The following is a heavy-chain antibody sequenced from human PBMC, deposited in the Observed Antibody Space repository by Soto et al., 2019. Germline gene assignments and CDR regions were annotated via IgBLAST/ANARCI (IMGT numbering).Heavy chain of an antibody. J-gene: IGHJ6*03. CDR2: IYYSGST. CDR3: ASHMQPWGSITMVRQDSTVYYMDV. Sequence: ASETLSLTCTVSGGSISSYYWSWIRQPPGKGLEWIGYIYYSGSTNYNPSLKSRVTISVDTSKNQFSLKLSSVTAADTAVYYCASHMQPWGSITMVRQDSTVYYMDVWGKGTTVTVSS. CDR1: GGSISSYY. V-gene: IGHV4-59*08. D-gene: IGHD3-10*01.